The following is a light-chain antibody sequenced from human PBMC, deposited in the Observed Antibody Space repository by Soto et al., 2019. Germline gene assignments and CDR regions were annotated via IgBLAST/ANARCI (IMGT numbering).Light chain of an antibody. V-gene: IGKV3-15*01. CDR1: QSVSSY. CDR2: GAS. Sequence: EIVLTQSPATLSLSSGERGTLSCRASQSVSSYLAWYQQKPGQAPRLLIYGASTRATGVPGRFSGTGSGTEFTLTISSLQSEDSAVYYCQQYNHWWTFGQGTKVDI. CDR3: QQYNHWWT. J-gene: IGKJ1*01.